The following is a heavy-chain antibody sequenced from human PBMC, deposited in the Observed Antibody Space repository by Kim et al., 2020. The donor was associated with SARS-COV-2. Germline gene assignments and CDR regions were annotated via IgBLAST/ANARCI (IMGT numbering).Heavy chain of an antibody. CDR3: ARDIRGTWFDP. J-gene: IGHJ5*02. D-gene: IGHD3-16*01. V-gene: IGHV3-7*01. Sequence: GKYYIDSVKGRITISRDNAKNLLYLQMSALRAEDTAVYYCARDIRGTWFDPWGQGTLVTVSS. CDR2: GK.